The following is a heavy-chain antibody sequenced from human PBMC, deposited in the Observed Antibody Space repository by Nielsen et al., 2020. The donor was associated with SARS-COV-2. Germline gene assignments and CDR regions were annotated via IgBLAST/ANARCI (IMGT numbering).Heavy chain of an antibody. J-gene: IGHJ6*03. CDR1: GGSFSGYY. D-gene: IGHD6-13*01. Sequence: SETLSLTCAVYGGSFSGYYWSWIRQPPGKGLEWIGEINHSGSTNYNPSLKSRVTISVDTSKNQFSLKLSSVTAADTAVYYCASRIAAAGYYYMDVWGKGTTVTVSS. V-gene: IGHV4-34*01. CDR2: INHSGST. CDR3: ASRIAAAGYYYMDV.